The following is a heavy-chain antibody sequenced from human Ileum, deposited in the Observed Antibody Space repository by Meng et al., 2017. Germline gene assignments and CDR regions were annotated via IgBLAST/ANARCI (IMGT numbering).Heavy chain of an antibody. Sequence: QVQLVRSGAELKKPVASVTVSCKAYGYTFTGYYMHWVRQAPGQGLEWMGRINPNSVGTNYAQKFQGRVTMNRDTSISTAYMELSRLRSDDTAVYYCARDSGIAVAGTGLDYWGQGTLVTVSS. D-gene: IGHD6-19*01. J-gene: IGHJ4*02. CDR2: INPNSVGT. CDR3: ARDSGIAVAGTGLDY. CDR1: GYTFTGYY. V-gene: IGHV1-2*06.